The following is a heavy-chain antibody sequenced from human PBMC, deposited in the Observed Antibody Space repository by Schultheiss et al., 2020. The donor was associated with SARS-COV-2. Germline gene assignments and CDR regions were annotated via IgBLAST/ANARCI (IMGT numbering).Heavy chain of an antibody. D-gene: IGHD1-26*01. Sequence: GESLKISCAASGFTFSTYWMHWVRQAPGKGLVWISRINSDGSTTSYADSVKGRFTISRDNAKNTLYLQMDSLRAEDTAVYYCARSGDLDYWGQGTLVTVSS. CDR1: GFTFSTYW. CDR3: ARSGDLDY. V-gene: IGHV3-74*01. J-gene: IGHJ4*02. CDR2: INSDGSTT.